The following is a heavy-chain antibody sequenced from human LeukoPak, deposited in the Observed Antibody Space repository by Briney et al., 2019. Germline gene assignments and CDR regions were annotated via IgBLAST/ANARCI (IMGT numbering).Heavy chain of an antibody. J-gene: IGHJ3*02. Sequence: GGSLRLSCAASGFTFSDYYMSWIRQAPGKGLEWVSYISSSGSTIYYADSVKGRFTISRDNAKNSLYLQMNSLRAEDTAVYYGAKRAWKGGDFDIWGQGTMITVSS. CDR2: ISSSGSTI. CDR3: AKRAWKGGDFDI. CDR1: GFTFSDYY. D-gene: IGHD1-1*01. V-gene: IGHV3-11*01.